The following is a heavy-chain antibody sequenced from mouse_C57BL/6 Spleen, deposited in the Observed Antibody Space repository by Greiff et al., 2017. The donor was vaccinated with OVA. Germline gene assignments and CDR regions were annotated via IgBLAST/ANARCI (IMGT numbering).Heavy chain of an antibody. J-gene: IGHJ4*01. CDR3: ARPLTGTHYAMDY. V-gene: IGHV2-2*01. D-gene: IGHD4-1*01. CDR1: GFSLTSYG. CDR2: IWSGGST. Sequence: QVQLQQSGPGLVQPSQSLSITCTVSGFSLTSYGVHWVRQSPGKGLEWLGVIWSGGSTDYNAAFISRLSISKDNSKSQVFFKMNSLQADDTAIYYCARPLTGTHYAMDYWGQGTSVTVSS.